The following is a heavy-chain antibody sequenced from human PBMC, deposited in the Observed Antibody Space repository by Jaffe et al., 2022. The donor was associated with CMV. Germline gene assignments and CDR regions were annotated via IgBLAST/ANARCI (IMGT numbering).Heavy chain of an antibody. D-gene: IGHD3-22*01. CDR3: ARRWDYYDSSGYYPYFDY. J-gene: IGHJ4*02. CDR2: IYYSGST. Sequence: QLQLQESGPGLVKPSETLSLTCTVSGGSISSSSYYWGWIRQPPGKGLEWIGSIYYSGSTYYNPSLKSRVTISVDTSKNQFSLKLSSVTAADTAVYYCARRWDYYDSSGYYPYFDYWGQGTLVTVSS. V-gene: IGHV4-39*01. CDR1: GGSISSSSYY.